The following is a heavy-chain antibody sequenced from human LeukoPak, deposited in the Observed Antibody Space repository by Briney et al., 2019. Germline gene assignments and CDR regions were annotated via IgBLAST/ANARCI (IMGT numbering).Heavy chain of an antibody. CDR2: IYPGDSDI. Sequence: GESLKISCKGSGYTFTTHWIGWVRQMLGKGLEWMAIIYPGDSDIRYSPSFQGQVSISVDRSINTAYLQWSSLEASDTAMYYCARHPSGDFYASSPFDLWGQGTLVSVSS. V-gene: IGHV5-51*01. CDR1: GYTFTTHW. CDR3: ARHPSGDFYASSPFDL. J-gene: IGHJ5*02. D-gene: IGHD3-16*01.